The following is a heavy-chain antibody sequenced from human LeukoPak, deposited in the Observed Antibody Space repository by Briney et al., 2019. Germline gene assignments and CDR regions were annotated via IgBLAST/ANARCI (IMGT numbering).Heavy chain of an antibody. CDR3: ASSDTAMVTYNY. V-gene: IGHV3-23*01. Sequence: GGSLRLSCAASGFTFSSYAMSWVRQAPGKGLEWVSAISGSGGSTYYADSVKGRFTIFRDNSKNALYLQMNSLRAEDTAVYYCASSDTAMVTYNYWGQGTLVTVSS. CDR1: GFTFSSYA. J-gene: IGHJ4*02. CDR2: ISGSGGST. D-gene: IGHD5-18*01.